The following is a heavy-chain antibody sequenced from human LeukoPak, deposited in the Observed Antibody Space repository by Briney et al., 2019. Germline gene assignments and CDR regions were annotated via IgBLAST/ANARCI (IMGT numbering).Heavy chain of an antibody. CDR1: GYTFTSYG. Sequence: ASVKVSCKASGYTFTSYGISWVRQASGQGLEWMGWISAFSGNTNDAQKFQGRVTMTTDTSTSTAYMELRSLRSDDTAVYYCARDRDGYNGGDYWGQGTLVTVSS. CDR3: ARDRDGYNGGDY. J-gene: IGHJ4*02. V-gene: IGHV1-18*01. D-gene: IGHD5-24*01. CDR2: ISAFSGNT.